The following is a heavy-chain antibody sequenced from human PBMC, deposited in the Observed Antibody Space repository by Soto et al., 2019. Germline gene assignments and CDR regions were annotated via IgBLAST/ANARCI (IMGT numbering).Heavy chain of an antibody. V-gene: IGHV3-33*01. D-gene: IGHD3-3*01. J-gene: IGHJ4*02. CDR1: GFTFSSYG. CDR3: ARGPYYYFWSGYLDY. CDR2: IWYDGSNK. Sequence: QVQLVESGGGVVQPGRSLRLSCAASGFTFSSYGMRWVRQAPGKGLEWVAVIWYDGSNKYYADSVKGRFTISRDNSKYTLYLQMNSLRAEDTAVYYCARGPYYYFWSGYLDYWGQGTLVTVSS.